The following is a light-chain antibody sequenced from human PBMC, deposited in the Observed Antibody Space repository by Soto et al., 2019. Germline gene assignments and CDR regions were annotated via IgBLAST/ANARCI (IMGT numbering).Light chain of an antibody. CDR3: QKYNSAPRT. CDR2: AAS. V-gene: IGKV1-27*01. CDR1: QGISNY. Sequence: RMTQSPSSLSASVVDRVTIPCRASQGISNYLAWYQQKPGKVPKLLIYAASTLQSGVPSRFSGSGSGTDFTLTISSLQPEDVATYYCQKYNSAPRTFGQGTKVDIK. J-gene: IGKJ1*01.